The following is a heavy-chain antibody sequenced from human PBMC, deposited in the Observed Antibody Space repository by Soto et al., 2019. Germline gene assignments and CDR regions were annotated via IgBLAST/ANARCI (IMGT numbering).Heavy chain of an antibody. CDR1: GGSISSYY. V-gene: IGHV4-59*08. J-gene: IGHJ5*02. D-gene: IGHD2-2*01. CDR2: IYYSGST. CDR3: ARHLGYCSTTNCYAWFAP. Sequence: PSETLSLTCTVSGGSISSYYWSWIRQPPGKGLEWIGYIYYSGSTNYNPSLKSRVTISVDTSKNQFSLKLSSVTAADTAVYYCARHLGYCSTTNCYAWFAPWGQGTLVTV.